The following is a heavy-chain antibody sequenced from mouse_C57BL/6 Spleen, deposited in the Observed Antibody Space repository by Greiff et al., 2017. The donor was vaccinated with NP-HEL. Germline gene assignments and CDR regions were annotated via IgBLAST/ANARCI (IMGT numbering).Heavy chain of an antibody. V-gene: IGHV1-52*01. Sequence: QVQLQQPGAELVRPGSSVKLSCKASGYTFTSYWMHWVKQRPIQGLEWIGNIDPSDSETHYNQQFKDKATLTVDKSSSTAYMQLSSLTSEDSAVYYCASAMITTGGWYFDVWGTGTTVTVSS. CDR3: ASAMITTGGWYFDV. D-gene: IGHD2-4*01. CDR1: GYTFTSYW. CDR2: IDPSDSET. J-gene: IGHJ1*03.